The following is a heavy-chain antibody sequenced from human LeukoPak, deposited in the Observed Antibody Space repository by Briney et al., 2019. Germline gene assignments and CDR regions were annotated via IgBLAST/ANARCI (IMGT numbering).Heavy chain of an antibody. D-gene: IGHD3-10*01. CDR2: IYSGGST. CDR1: GFTVSSNY. CDR3: AREEVRGVTEPAFDY. V-gene: IGHV3-53*01. J-gene: IGHJ4*02. Sequence: GGSLRLSCAASGFTVSSNYMSWVRQAPGKGLEWVSVIYSGGSTYYADSVKGRFTISRDNAKNSLYLQMNSLRAEDTAVYYCAREEVRGVTEPAFDYWGQGTLVTVSS.